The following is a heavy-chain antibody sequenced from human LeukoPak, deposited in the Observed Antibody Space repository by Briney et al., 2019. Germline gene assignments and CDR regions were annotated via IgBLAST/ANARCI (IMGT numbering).Heavy chain of an antibody. V-gene: IGHV4-59*08. CDR2: IYYSGST. Sequence: PSETLSLTCTVSGGSISSYYWSWIRQPPGKALEWIGYIYYSGSTNYNPSLKSRVTISVDTSKNQFSLKLSSVTAADTAVYYCARQSRPTWYYYDSSGYYYLDYWGQGTLVTVSS. CDR3: ARQSRPTWYYYDSSGYYYLDY. J-gene: IGHJ4*02. CDR1: GGSISSYY. D-gene: IGHD3-22*01.